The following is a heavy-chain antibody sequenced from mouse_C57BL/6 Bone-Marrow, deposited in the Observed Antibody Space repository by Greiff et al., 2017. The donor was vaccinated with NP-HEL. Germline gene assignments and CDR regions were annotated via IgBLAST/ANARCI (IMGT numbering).Heavy chain of an antibody. J-gene: IGHJ4*01. CDR2: IYPGSGNT. Sequence: QVQLKESGAELVRPGASVKLSCKASGYTFTDYYINWVKQRPGQGLEWIARIYPGSGNTYYNEKFKGKATLTAEKSSSTAYMQLSSLTSEDSAVYFCARSGCREYYYAMDYWGQGTSVTVSS. D-gene: IGHD3-2*02. V-gene: IGHV1-76*01. CDR1: GYTFTDYY. CDR3: ARSGCREYYYAMDY.